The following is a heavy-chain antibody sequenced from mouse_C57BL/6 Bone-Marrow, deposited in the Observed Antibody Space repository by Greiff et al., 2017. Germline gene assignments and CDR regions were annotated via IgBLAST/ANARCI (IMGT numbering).Heavy chain of an antibody. V-gene: IGHV1-50*01. J-gene: IGHJ3*01. CDR1: GYTFTSYW. CDR3: ARFAY. CDR2: IDPSDSYT. Sequence: VQLQQPGAELVKPGASVKLSCKAPGYTFTSYWMQWVKQRPGQGLEWIGEIDPSDSYTNYNQKFKGKATLTVDTSSSTAYMQLSSLTSEDSAVYYCARFAYWGQGTLVTVSA.